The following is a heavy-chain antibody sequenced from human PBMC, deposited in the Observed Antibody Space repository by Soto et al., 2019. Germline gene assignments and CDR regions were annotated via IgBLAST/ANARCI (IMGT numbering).Heavy chain of an antibody. CDR3: ARDVQVNYFDNTYHYYAMDV. V-gene: IGHV1-69*01. J-gene: IGHJ6*02. CDR2: INPFFKGT. Sequence: QVQLVQSGTEVKMPGSSVKVSCKAFGGTFSDHAVSWVRQAPGQGLEWMGVINPFFKGTKYAQKFQGRLTMTADDSTSTAYMDLYSLISEDTAVYYCARDVQVNYFDNTYHYYAMDVWGQGTTVIVSS. D-gene: IGHD3-9*01. CDR1: GGTFSDHA.